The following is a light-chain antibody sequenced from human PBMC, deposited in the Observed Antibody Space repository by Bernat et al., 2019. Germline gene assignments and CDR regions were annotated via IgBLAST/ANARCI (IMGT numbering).Light chain of an antibody. V-gene: IGKV3-15*01. CDR1: QSVTSD. J-gene: IGKJ2*01. CDR3: QQFNSWPLHT. Sequence: EIVMTQSPATLSVSPGESATLSCRASQSVTSDLAWYQLRPGQAPRLLIYGASTRATGIPARFSGSGSGTEFTLTISSLQSEDFAVYYCQQFNSWPLHTFGQGTKLEIK. CDR2: GAS.